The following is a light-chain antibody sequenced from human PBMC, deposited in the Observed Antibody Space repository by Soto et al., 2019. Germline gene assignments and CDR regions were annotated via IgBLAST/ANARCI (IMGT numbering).Light chain of an antibody. CDR1: QSVNDN. V-gene: IGKV3-15*01. CDR2: GAS. J-gene: IGKJ4*01. CDR3: QQYNNWPLT. Sequence: EIVMTQSPATLSVSPGERATLSCRASQSVNDNLAWYQQKPGQAPRLLIYGASTRATGIPARLSGSGSGTEFTLTISSLQSEDFAVYYCQQYNNWPLTFGGGTKVEIK.